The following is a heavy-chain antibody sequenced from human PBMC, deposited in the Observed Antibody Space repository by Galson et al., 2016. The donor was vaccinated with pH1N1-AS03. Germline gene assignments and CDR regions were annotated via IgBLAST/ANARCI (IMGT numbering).Heavy chain of an antibody. V-gene: IGHV3-23*01. CDR1: GFTFSSYA. J-gene: IGHJ4*02. CDR3: AKASVAAGTRTFDY. D-gene: IGHD6-13*01. Sequence: SLRLSCAASGFTFSSYAMNWVRQAPGKGLEWVSAISNSGGTTYYADSVKGRFTISRDNSKNTLYLQMNSLRAEDTAVYYCAKASVAAGTRTFDYWGQGTLVTVSS. CDR2: ISNSGGTT.